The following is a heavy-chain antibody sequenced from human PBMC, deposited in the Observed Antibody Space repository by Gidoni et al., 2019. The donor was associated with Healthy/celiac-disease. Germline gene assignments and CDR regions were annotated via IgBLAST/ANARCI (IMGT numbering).Heavy chain of an antibody. J-gene: IGHJ4*02. CDR2: INWNGGST. Sequence: EVQLVESGGGVVRPGGSLRLSCSSSGFPFADYGMSWVRQAPGKGLEWVSGINWNGGSTGYADSVKGRFTISRDNAKNSLYLQMNSLRAEDTALYYCAREKTTVTRGYFDYWGQGTLVTVSS. V-gene: IGHV3-20*04. CDR1: GFPFADYG. D-gene: IGHD4-17*01. CDR3: AREKTTVTRGYFDY.